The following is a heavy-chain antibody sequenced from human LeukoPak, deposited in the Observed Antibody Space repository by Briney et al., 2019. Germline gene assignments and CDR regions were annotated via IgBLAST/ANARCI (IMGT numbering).Heavy chain of an antibody. CDR3: ARGYSGFLDY. D-gene: IGHD5-12*01. CDR2: INPSGGST. Sequence: GASVKVSCKAYGGTFSSYAISWVRQAPGQGLEWMGIINPSGGSTSYAQKFQGRVTMTRDTSTSTVYMELSSLRSEDTAVYYCARGYSGFLDYWGQGTLVTVSS. J-gene: IGHJ4*02. CDR1: GGTFSSYA. V-gene: IGHV1-46*01.